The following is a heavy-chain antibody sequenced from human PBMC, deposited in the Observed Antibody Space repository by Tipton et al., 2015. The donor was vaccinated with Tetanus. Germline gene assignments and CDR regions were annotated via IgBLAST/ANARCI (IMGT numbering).Heavy chain of an antibody. V-gene: IGHV4-59*01. CDR2: VYYTGST. CDR1: GASFSDYY. CDR3: ARSKLQWFGESLEGFDS. J-gene: IGHJ4*02. D-gene: IGHD3-10*01. Sequence: TLSLTCAVYGASFSDYYWSWIRQPPGKGLEWIGYVYYTGSTDYNPSLKSRVTISVDTSKSQFSPRLTSVTAADTAVYYCARSKLQWFGESLEGFDSWGQGTLVTVSA.